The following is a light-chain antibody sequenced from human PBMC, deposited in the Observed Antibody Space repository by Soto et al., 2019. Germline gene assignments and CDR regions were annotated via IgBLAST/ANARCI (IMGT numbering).Light chain of an antibody. CDR1: QSVLYSSNNKNY. J-gene: IGKJ1*01. Sequence: VMTQSPATLSVSLGERATLSCKSSQSVLYSSNNKNYLAWYQQKPGQPPKLLIYWASTRDSGVPDQFSGSGSGTDFTLTISSLQAEDVAVYYCQQYYSTPQTFGQGTKVDIK. V-gene: IGKV4-1*01. CDR2: WAS. CDR3: QQYYSTPQT.